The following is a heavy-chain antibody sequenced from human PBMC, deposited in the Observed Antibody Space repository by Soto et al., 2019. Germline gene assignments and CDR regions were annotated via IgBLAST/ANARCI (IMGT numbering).Heavy chain of an antibody. V-gene: IGHV1-18*01. CDR1: GYTFTSYG. J-gene: IGHJ4*02. D-gene: IGHD3-3*01. CDR3: ARNGVYYDFWSGYDY. Sequence: ASVKVSCKASGYTFTSYGISWVRQAHGQGLEWMGWISAYNGNTNYAQKLQGRVTMTTDTSTSTAYMELRSLRSDDTAVYYCARNGVYYDFWSGYDYWGQGTLVTVSS. CDR2: ISAYNGNT.